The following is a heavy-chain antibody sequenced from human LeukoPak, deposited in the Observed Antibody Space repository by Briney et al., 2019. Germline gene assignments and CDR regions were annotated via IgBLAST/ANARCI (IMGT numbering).Heavy chain of an antibody. V-gene: IGHV1-69*01. D-gene: IGHD3-22*01. CDR3: ARGVNYYDSSGRGVEFDY. CDR1: GGTFSSYV. J-gene: IGHJ4*02. CDR2: IIPIFGTT. Sequence: GSSVKVSCKASGGTFSSYVFSWVRQAPGQGLEWMGGIIPIFGTTNYAHNFQGRVTITADESTSTAYMELSSLRSEDTAVYYCARGVNYYDSSGRGVEFDYWDQGTLVTVSS.